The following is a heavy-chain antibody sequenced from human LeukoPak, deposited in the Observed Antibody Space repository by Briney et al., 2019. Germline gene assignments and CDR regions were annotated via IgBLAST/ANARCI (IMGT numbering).Heavy chain of an antibody. CDR1: GFTFSDSS. J-gene: IGHJ4*02. CDR3: ARESGTTGFDY. CDR2: ISTSSNTI. V-gene: IGHV3-48*02. Sequence: PGGSLRLSCAASGFTFSDSSMNWVRQAPGKGLEWVSYISTSSNTIYYADSVKGRFIISRDNAKNSLYLQMNSQRDEDTAVYYCARESGTTGFDYWGQGTLATVSS. D-gene: IGHD1-1*01.